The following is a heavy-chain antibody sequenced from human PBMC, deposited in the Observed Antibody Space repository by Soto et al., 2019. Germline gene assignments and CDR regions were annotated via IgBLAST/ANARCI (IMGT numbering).Heavy chain of an antibody. CDR1: GFTFSSYA. CDR3: AKGVGSDIVVVVAATDDAFDI. V-gene: IGHV3-23*01. D-gene: IGHD2-15*01. Sequence: GGSLRLSCAASGFTFSSYAMSWVRQAPGKGLEWVSAISGSGGSTYYADSVKGRFTISRDNSKNTLYLQMNGLRAEDTAVYYCAKGVGSDIVVVVAATDDAFDIWGQGTMVTVSS. J-gene: IGHJ3*02. CDR2: ISGSGGST.